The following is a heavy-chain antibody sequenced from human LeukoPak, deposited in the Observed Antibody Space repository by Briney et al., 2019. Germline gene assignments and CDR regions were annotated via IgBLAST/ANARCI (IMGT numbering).Heavy chain of an antibody. D-gene: IGHD6-19*01. CDR2: ISSSGSTI. Sequence: GGSLRLSCAASGFTFSSYEMNWVRQAPGKGLEWVSYISSSGSTIYYADSVKGRFTISRDNAKNSLYLQMNSLRAEDTAVYYCARGRLAVGYMDVWGKGTTVTVSS. J-gene: IGHJ6*03. V-gene: IGHV3-48*03. CDR1: GFTFSSYE. CDR3: ARGRLAVGYMDV.